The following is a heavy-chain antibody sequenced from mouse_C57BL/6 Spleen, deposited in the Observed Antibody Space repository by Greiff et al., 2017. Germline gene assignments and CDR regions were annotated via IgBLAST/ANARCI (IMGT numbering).Heavy chain of an antibody. D-gene: IGHD1-1*01. J-gene: IGHJ1*03. CDR2: IDPANGNT. CDR1: GFNIKNTY. CDR3: ASDYGSSYGYFDV. Sequence: VQLKQSVAELVRPGASVKLSCTASGFNIKNTYMHWVKQRPEQGLEWIGRIDPANGNTKYAPKFQGKATITADTSSNTAYLQLSSLTSEDTAIYYCASDYGSSYGYFDVWGTGTTVTVSS. V-gene: IGHV14-3*01.